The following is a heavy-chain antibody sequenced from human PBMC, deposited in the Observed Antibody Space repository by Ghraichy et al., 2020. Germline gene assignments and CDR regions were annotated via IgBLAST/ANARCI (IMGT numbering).Heavy chain of an antibody. CDR2: IIPIFGTA. CDR1: GGTFSSYA. V-gene: IGHV1-69*13. CDR3: ARDTPGVCSSTSCPFDP. J-gene: IGHJ5*02. D-gene: IGHD2-2*01. Sequence: SVKVSCKASGGTFSSYAISWVRQAPGQGLEWMGGIIPIFGTANYAQKFQGRVTITADESTSTAYMELSSLRSEDTAVYYCARDTPGVCSSTSCPFDPWGQGTLVTVSS.